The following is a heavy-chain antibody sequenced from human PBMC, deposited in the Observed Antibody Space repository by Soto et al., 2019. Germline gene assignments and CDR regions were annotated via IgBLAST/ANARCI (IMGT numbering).Heavy chain of an antibody. CDR1: GFTFSDYY. CDR2: ISGTGSVL. V-gene: IGHV3-23*01. Sequence: GGSLRLSCAASGFTFSDYYMSWIRQAPGKGLEWVSFISGTGSVLYFADPVKGRFTISRDNSKNTLYLQMNSLRADDTAVYYCAAIRFWGQGTLVTVSS. J-gene: IGHJ4*02. CDR3: AAIRF. D-gene: IGHD3-3*01.